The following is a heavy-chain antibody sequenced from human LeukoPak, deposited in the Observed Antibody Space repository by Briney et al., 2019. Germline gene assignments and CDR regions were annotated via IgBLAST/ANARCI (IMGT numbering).Heavy chain of an antibody. CDR1: GGPISSYY. CDR3: ARIPRCSSTSCYEGGGGYNWFDP. J-gene: IGHJ5*02. V-gene: IGHV4-4*07. D-gene: IGHD2-2*01. CDR2: IYPSGST. Sequence: SETLSLTCTVSGGPISSYYWTWIRQPAGQGLEWIGRIYPSGSTNYNPSLKSRVTMSVDTSKNQFSLKLSSVTAADTAVYYCARIPRCSSTSCYEGGGGYNWFDPWGQGTLVTVSS.